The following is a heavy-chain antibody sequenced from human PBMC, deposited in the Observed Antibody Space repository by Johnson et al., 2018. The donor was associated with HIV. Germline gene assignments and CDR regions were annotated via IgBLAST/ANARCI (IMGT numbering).Heavy chain of an antibody. CDR3: AKTYYDFWSGYFGAFDI. Sequence: QVQLVESGGGVVQPGRSLRLSCAASGFTFNRYGMHWVRQAPGKGLEWVAVISYDGNNKYYADSVKGRFTISRDNSKNTLYLQMNSLRAEDTALYYCAKTYYDFWSGYFGAFDIWGQGTMVTVSS. CDR2: ISYDGNNK. J-gene: IGHJ3*02. V-gene: IGHV3-30*18. D-gene: IGHD3-3*01. CDR1: GFTFNRYG.